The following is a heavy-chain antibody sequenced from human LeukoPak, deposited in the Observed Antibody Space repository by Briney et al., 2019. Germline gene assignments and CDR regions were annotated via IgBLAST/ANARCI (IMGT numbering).Heavy chain of an antibody. Sequence: SETLSLTCTVSGGSISSHYWNWIRQPPGKGLEWIGCIYYSGSTNYNPSLKSRVTMSVDTSKKQVSLKLSSVTAADTAVYYCARRRDSYNPNFFDYWGQGTLVTVSS. D-gene: IGHD5-24*01. CDR2: IYYSGST. CDR3: ARRRDSYNPNFFDY. J-gene: IGHJ4*02. CDR1: GGSISSHY. V-gene: IGHV4-59*11.